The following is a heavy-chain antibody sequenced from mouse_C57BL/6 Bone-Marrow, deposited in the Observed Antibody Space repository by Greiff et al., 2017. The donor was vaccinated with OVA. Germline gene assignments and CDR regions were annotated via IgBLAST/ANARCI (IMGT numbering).Heavy chain of an antibody. J-gene: IGHJ3*01. CDR2: IYPRSGNT. Sequence: VMLVESGAELARPGASVKLSCKASGYTFTSYGISWVKQGTGQGLEWIGEIYPRSGNTYYNEKFKGKATLTADKSSSTAYMELRSLTSEDSAVYFCASLLRSRAYWGQGTLVTVSA. CDR3: ASLLRSRAY. CDR1: GYTFTSYG. D-gene: IGHD1-1*01. V-gene: IGHV1-81*01.